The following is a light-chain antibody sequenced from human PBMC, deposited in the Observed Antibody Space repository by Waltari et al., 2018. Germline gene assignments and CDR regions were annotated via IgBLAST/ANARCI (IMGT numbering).Light chain of an antibody. Sequence: QTVVTQEPSLSVSPGGTVTLTCALSSGSLSTTSYATWYQQTPGQAPRTLVYKANARSSGVPERFSGSILGNTAALTITGAQADDESDYSCALYMGSGIWVFGGGTRLTVL. CDR3: ALYMGSGIWV. V-gene: IGLV8-61*01. CDR2: KAN. J-gene: IGLJ3*02. CDR1: SGSLSTTSY.